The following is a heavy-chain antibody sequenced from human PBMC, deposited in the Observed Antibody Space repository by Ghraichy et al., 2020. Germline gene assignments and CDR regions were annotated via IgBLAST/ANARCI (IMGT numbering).Heavy chain of an antibody. J-gene: IGHJ4*02. V-gene: IGHV3-15*01. Sequence: GESLNISCAASGFTFSNAWMSWVRQAPGKGLEWVGRIKSKTDGGTTDYAAPVKGRFTISRDDSKNTLYLQMNSLKTEDTAVYYCTTGYRDTAMVGASFYWGQGTLVTVSS. D-gene: IGHD5-18*01. CDR3: TTGYRDTAMVGASFY. CDR1: GFTFSNAW. CDR2: IKSKTDGGTT.